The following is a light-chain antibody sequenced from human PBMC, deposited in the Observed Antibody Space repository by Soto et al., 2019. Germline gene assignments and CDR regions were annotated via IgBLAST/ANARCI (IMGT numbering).Light chain of an antibody. CDR1: QSVSTK. Sequence: EIVMTQSPATLSVSPGERATLSCRASQSVSTKLAWYQQKLGQAPRLLIYGASTRATGIPARFSGCGSGTEFTLTISSLESEDFAVYYCQQYNKWPPYTFGQGTKVDIK. V-gene: IGKV3-15*01. CDR2: GAS. J-gene: IGKJ2*01. CDR3: QQYNKWPPYT.